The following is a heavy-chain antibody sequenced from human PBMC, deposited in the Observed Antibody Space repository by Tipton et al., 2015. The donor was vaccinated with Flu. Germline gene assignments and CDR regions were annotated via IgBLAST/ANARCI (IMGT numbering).Heavy chain of an antibody. CDR2: VYHSGRT. J-gene: IGHJ5*01. D-gene: IGHD6-19*01. V-gene: IGHV4-38-2*02. CDR1: GFSISSGYF. Sequence: TLSLTCTVSGFSISSGYFWGWIRQPPGKGLEWIGRVYHSGRTHYNASLKSRVTLAVDTSKNQFSLNLRAVTATDTAVYYCARIGSSSGWGDWIDSWGQGALVIVSS. CDR3: ARIGSSSGWGDWIDS.